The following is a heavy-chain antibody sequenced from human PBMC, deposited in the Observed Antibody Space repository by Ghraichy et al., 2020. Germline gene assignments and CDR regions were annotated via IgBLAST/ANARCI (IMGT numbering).Heavy chain of an antibody. CDR2: IWYDGSNK. CDR3: ARNNGNYRLDP. CDR1: GFTFSSYG. D-gene: IGHD1-26*01. V-gene: IGHV3-33*01. J-gene: IGHJ5*02. Sequence: LSLTCAASGFTFSSYGMHWVRQAPGKGLEWVAIIWYDGSNKYYGDSVKGRFTISRDNSKNTVYLQMSSLRVEDTAVYYCARNNGNYRLDPGGQGILVTVSS.